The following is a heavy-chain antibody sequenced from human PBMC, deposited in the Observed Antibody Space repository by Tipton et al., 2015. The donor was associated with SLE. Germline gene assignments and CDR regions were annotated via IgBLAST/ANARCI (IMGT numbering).Heavy chain of an antibody. V-gene: IGHV3-30-3*01. CDR2: ISYDGSNK. J-gene: IGHJ3*02. D-gene: IGHD1-26*01. CDR1: GFTFSSYA. Sequence: SLRLSCAASGFTFSSYAMHWVRQAPGKGLEWVAVISYDGSNKYYADSVKGRFTISRDNSKNTPYLQMNSLRAEDTAVYYCASGSGSYYVVAFDIWGQGTMVTVSS. CDR3: ASGSGSYYVVAFDI.